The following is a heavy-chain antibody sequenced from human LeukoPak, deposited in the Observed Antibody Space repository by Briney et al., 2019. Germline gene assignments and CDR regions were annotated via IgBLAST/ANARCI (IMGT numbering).Heavy chain of an antibody. D-gene: IGHD5-24*01. V-gene: IGHV1-46*01. CDR3: ARDRGMATITLGIEI. CDR2: FNPSDVSA. CDR1: GYTFISYY. J-gene: IGHJ3*02. Sequence: ASVKVSCKASGYTFISYYIHWVRQAPGQGLEWMGMFNPSDVSASYAQKFQGRVTMSRDTSTSAAHMELSSLSSEDTAIYYCARDRGMATITLGIEIWGQGTMVTVSS.